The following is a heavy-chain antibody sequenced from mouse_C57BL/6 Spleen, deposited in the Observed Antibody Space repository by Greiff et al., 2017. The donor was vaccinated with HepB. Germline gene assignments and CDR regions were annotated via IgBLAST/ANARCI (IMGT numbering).Heavy chain of an antibody. CDR3: ASGYYYGNSQFAY. D-gene: IGHD2-1*01. V-gene: IGHV1-7*01. CDR1: GYTFTSYW. J-gene: IGHJ3*01. CDR2: INPSSGYT. Sequence: QVHVKQSGAELAKPGASVKLSCKASGYTFTSYWMHWVKQRPGQGLEWIGYINPSSGYTKYNQKFKDKATLTADKSSSTAYMQLSSLTYEDSAVYYCASGYYYGNSQFAYWGQGTLVTVSA.